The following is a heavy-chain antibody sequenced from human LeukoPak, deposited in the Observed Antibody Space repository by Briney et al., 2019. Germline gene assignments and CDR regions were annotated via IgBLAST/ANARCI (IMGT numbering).Heavy chain of an antibody. CDR1: GGTFSSYA. Sequence: SVKVSFKASGGTFSSYAISWVRQAPGQGLEWMGGIIPIFGTANYAQKFQGRVTITADESTSTAYMELSSLRSEDTAVYYCTAHYYDFWSGYFGYWGQGTLVTVSS. D-gene: IGHD3-3*01. V-gene: IGHV1-69*13. J-gene: IGHJ4*02. CDR2: IIPIFGTA. CDR3: TAHYYDFWSGYFGY.